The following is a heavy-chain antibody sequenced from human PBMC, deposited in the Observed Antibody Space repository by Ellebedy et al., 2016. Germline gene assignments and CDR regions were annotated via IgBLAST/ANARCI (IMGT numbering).Heavy chain of an antibody. CDR2: INTNTGNP. Sequence: ASVKVSCKASGYMFTSYAMRWVRQAPGQGLEWMGWINTNTGNPTYAQGFTGRFVFSLDTSVSTAYLQITGLQADDTAVYYCARVGYCGGDRCYPDYWGQGTLVTVSS. V-gene: IGHV7-4-1*02. D-gene: IGHD2-15*01. CDR1: GYMFTSYA. CDR3: ARVGYCGGDRCYPDY. J-gene: IGHJ4*02.